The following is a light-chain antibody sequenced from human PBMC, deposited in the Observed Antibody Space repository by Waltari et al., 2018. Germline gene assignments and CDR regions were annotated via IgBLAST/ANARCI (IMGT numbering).Light chain of an antibody. CDR2: YTS. CDR1: QSLGGS. CDR3: HQSKILPRT. Sequence: EIVLTPSPDFQSVTPKEKVTITCRASQSLGGSLHWYQQKPDQSPRRLVKYTSQSISGVPWGVSGGGYGTEFTLTMDSLETEDAATYYCHQSKILPRTFGRGTKREIK. V-gene: IGKV6-21*02. J-gene: IGKJ2*01.